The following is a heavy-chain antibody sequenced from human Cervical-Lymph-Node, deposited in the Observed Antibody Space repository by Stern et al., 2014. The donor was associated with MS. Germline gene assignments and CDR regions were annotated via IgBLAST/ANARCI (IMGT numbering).Heavy chain of an antibody. CDR1: GYTFTSYD. D-gene: IGHD4-17*01. J-gene: IGHJ6*02. V-gene: IGHV1-8*01. CDR2: INPNPRAP. Sequence: QLVQSGDEVRKPGASVKVSCKTSGYTFTSYDINWVRQDPGQGLEWMGYINPNPRAPGYAQKFKGRVAITRKKSIAAPYMRVSSLRSEDTAVYFCARGYGEYYYGMDVWCQGTTVTVPS. CDR3: ARGYGEYYYGMDV.